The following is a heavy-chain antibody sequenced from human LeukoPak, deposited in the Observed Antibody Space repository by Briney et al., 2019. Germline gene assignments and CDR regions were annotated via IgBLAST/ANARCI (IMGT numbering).Heavy chain of an antibody. J-gene: IGHJ3*02. V-gene: IGHV1-18*01. CDR3: ARLYSGYDFGHDAFDI. Sequence: ASVKVSCKASGGTFSSYAISWVRQAPGQGLEWMGWISAYNGNTNYAQKLQGRVTMTTDTSTSTAYMELRSLRSDDTAVYYCARLYSGYDFGHDAFDIWGQGTMVTVSS. D-gene: IGHD5-12*01. CDR2: ISAYNGNT. CDR1: GGTFSSYA.